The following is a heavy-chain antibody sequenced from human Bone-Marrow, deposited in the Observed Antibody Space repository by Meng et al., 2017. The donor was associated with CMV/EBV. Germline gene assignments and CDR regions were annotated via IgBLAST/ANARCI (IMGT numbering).Heavy chain of an antibody. J-gene: IGHJ2*01. D-gene: IGHD6-6*01. CDR1: GFTFSSYA. V-gene: IGHV3-30*04. CDR2: ISYDGSNK. CDR3: ARDDSSSRYWYFDL. Sequence: GESLKISCAASGFTFSSYAMHWVRQAPGKGLEWVAVISYDGSNKYYADSVKGRFTISRDNSKNTLYLQMNSLRAEDTAVYYCARDDSSSRYWYFDLWGRGTLVTFSS.